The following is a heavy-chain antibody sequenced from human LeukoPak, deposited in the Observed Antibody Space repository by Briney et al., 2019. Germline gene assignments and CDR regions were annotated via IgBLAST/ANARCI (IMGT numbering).Heavy chain of an antibody. J-gene: IGHJ4*02. Sequence: GSLRLSCAASGFTFSSYAMNWVRRAPGKGLEWVSVISTSSDSIYYADAVKGRFTISRDNSKNTLYLQMNSLRAEDTAVYYCAKDLVIGYSGYDTTNWGQGTLVTVSS. CDR1: GFTFSSYA. V-gene: IGHV3-23*01. D-gene: IGHD5-12*01. CDR2: ISTSSDSI. CDR3: AKDLVIGYSGYDTTN.